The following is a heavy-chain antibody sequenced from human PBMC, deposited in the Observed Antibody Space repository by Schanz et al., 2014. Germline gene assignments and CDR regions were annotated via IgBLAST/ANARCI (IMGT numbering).Heavy chain of an antibody. CDR3: ARGYSNIWSPMAY. CDR2: ISGSGAGT. J-gene: IGHJ4*02. Sequence: EVQLVESGGGLVQPGGSLRLSCAASGFIFSNFAMEWVRQAPGKGLEWVSAISGSGAGTYYADSVKGRFTFSRDNSKNTLYLQMNSLRAEDTAVYYCARGYSNIWSPMAYWGQGTLVAVSS. D-gene: IGHD6-13*01. V-gene: IGHV3-23*04. CDR1: GFIFSNFA.